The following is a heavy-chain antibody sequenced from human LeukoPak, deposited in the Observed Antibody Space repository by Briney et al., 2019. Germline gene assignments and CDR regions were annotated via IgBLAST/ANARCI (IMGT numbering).Heavy chain of an antibody. CDR1: GYTFTSYG. V-gene: IGHV1-18*01. D-gene: IGHD6-13*01. CDR2: ISAYNGNT. J-gene: IGHJ4*02. Sequence: GASVNVSCKASGYTFTSYGISWVRQAPGQGLEWMGWISAYNGNTNYAQKLQGRVTMTTDTSTSTAYMELRSLRSDDTAVYYCARDIPSIAAAGMNDYWGQGTLVTVSS. CDR3: ARDIPSIAAAGMNDY.